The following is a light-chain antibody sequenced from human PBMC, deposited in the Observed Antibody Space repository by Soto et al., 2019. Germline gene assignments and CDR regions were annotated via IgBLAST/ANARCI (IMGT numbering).Light chain of an antibody. CDR2: DNN. CDR1: SSNIGAGYH. Sequence: QSVLTQPPSASGAPGQRVTISCTGSSSNIGAGYHVHWYQQLPGTAPKLLISDNNNRPSGVPDRFSGSSSGTTVTLTISGVQAEDEADYFCQSVDSSGAFHVFGTGTKVTVL. V-gene: IGLV1-40*01. J-gene: IGLJ1*01. CDR3: QSVDSSGAFHV.